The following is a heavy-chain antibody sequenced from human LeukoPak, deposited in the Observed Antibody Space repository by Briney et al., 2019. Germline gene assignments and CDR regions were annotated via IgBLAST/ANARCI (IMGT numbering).Heavy chain of an antibody. Sequence: SETLSLTCAVYGGSFSGYYWSWIRQPPGKGLEWIGEINHSGSTNYNPSLKSRVTISVDTSKNQFSLKLSSVTAADTAVYYCAREGKLWFGESAGGKNWFDPWGQGTLVTVSS. D-gene: IGHD3-10*01. J-gene: IGHJ5*02. CDR3: AREGKLWFGESAGGKNWFDP. V-gene: IGHV4-34*01. CDR2: INHSGST. CDR1: GGSFSGYY.